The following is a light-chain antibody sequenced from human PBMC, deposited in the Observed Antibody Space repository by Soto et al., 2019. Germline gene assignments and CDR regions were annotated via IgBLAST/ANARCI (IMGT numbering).Light chain of an antibody. J-gene: IGLJ1*01. V-gene: IGLV2-11*01. CDR2: DVT. Sequence: QSVLTQPPSVSGAPGQRVTISCTGTSSDVGTYNFVSWYQQHPGKAPKFMIYDVTKRPSGVPDRFSGSKSGNTASLTISGLQAEDEADYYCCSYVGSYTSYVFGTGTKVTVL. CDR1: SSDVGTYNF. CDR3: CSYVGSYTSYV.